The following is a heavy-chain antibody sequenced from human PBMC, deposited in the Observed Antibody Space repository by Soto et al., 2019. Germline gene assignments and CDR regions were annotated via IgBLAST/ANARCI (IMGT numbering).Heavy chain of an antibody. CDR3: ATVFDL. CDR2: IDTDGGGT. CDR1: GFTLRSHR. V-gene: IGHV3-74*01. Sequence: EVQLVESGGGLVQPGGSLRVSCAASGFTLRSHRIHWVRQAPGKGLEWVSRIDTDGGGTSYADSVKGRFTISTDNAKNAVYLHMNGLRAEETAVYYCATVFDLWGQGTLVTVSS. J-gene: IGHJ5*02.